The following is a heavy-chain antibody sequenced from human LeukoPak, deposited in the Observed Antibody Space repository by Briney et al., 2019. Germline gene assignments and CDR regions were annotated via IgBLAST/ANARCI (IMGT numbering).Heavy chain of an antibody. D-gene: IGHD1-7*01. Sequence: SETLSLTCAVYGGSFSGYYGSWIRQPPGKGLDWIGEINHSGSTNYNPSLKSRVTISVDTSKNQFSLKLSSVTAADTAVYYCARAQRNYGSRAFDYWGQGTLVTVSS. CDR2: INHSGST. CDR3: ARAQRNYGSRAFDY. CDR1: GGSFSGYY. V-gene: IGHV4-34*01. J-gene: IGHJ4*02.